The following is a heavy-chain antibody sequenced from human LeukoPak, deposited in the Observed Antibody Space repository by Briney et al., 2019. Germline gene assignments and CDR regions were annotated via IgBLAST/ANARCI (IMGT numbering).Heavy chain of an antibody. V-gene: IGHV3-21*01. Sequence: PGGSLRLSCEASGFIFSSYSMNWVRQAPGKGLEWVSSISSSSYIYYADSVKGRFTISRDNAKNSLYLQMNSLRAEDTAVYYCARGVDNYYYYYMDVWGKGTTVTISS. D-gene: IGHD5-12*01. J-gene: IGHJ6*03. CDR2: ISSSSYI. CDR3: ARGVDNYYYYYMDV. CDR1: GFIFSSYS.